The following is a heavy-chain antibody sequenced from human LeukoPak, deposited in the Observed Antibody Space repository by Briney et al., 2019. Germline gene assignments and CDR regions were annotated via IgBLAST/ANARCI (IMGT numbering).Heavy chain of an antibody. D-gene: IGHD4-17*01. Sequence: TGGSLRLSCAASGFTFSSYGMHWVRQAPRKGLEWVAFIRYDGSNKYYADSVKGRFTISRDNSKNTLYLQMNSLRAEDTAVYYCAKESGDYAPYYYYYYMDVWGKGTTVTISS. V-gene: IGHV3-30*02. CDR1: GFTFSSYG. CDR3: AKESGDYAPYYYYYYMDV. CDR2: IRYDGSNK. J-gene: IGHJ6*03.